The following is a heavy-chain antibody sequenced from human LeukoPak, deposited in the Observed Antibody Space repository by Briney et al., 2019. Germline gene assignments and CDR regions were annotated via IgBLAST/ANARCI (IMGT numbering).Heavy chain of an antibody. CDR3: ARACSFGSCHAGDY. D-gene: IGHD2-15*01. Sequence: GESLRLSCAASGFTFSTYWMHWVRHAPGKWLVWVSRINSDGSSTSYADSVKGRFTISRDNAKNTLYLQMNSLRAEDTAVYYCARACSFGSCHAGDYWGQGILVTVSS. CDR1: GFTFSTYW. J-gene: IGHJ4*02. CDR2: INSDGSST. V-gene: IGHV3-74*01.